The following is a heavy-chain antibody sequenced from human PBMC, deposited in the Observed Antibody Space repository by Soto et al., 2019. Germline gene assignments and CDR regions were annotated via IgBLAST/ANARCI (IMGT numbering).Heavy chain of an antibody. J-gene: IGHJ5*02. Sequence: SETLSLTCAVSGGSISSGNWWNWVRQPPGKGLEWIGEIHHSGSTNYNPSLKSRVTISVDKSKNQFSLKLNSVTAADTAVYYCARVRQGCSSTSCYFDPWGQGTLVTVSS. V-gene: IGHV4-4*02. D-gene: IGHD2-2*01. CDR1: GGSISSGNW. CDR3: ARVRQGCSSTSCYFDP. CDR2: IHHSGST.